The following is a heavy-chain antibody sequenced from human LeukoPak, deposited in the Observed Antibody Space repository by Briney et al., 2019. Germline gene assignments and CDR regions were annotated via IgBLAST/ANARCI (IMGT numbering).Heavy chain of an antibody. D-gene: IGHD1-1*01. CDR2: SRNKANSYTT. CDR1: GFTFSDHY. CDR3: ARVTAPSTTGNSFAFDI. J-gene: IGHJ3*02. Sequence: GGSLRLSCAASGFTFSDHYMDWVRQAPGKGLEWVGRSRNKANSYTTEYAASVKGRFTVSRDESENSLYLQMNSLKTEDTAVYYCARVTAPSTTGNSFAFDIWGQGTMVTVSS. V-gene: IGHV3-72*01.